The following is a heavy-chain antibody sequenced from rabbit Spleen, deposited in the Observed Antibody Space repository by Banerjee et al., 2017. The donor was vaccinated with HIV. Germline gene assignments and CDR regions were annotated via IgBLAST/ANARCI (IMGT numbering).Heavy chain of an antibody. CDR3: VRDQAGYAGYGPWYFNL. CDR2: IDPIFGST. CDR1: GFTLSSYY. D-gene: IGHD7-1*01. J-gene: IGHJ4*01. V-gene: IGHV1S7*01. Sequence: HLKESGGGLVQPGGSLKLSCTASGFTLSSYYMNWVRQAPGKGLEWIGYIDPIFGSTYYASWVNGRFTISRHNAQNTLYLQLNSLTAADTATYFCVRDQAGYAGYGPWYFNLWAQAPWSPS.